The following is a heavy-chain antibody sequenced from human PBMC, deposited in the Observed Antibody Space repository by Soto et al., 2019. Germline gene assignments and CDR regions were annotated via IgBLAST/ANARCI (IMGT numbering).Heavy chain of an antibody. CDR3: ARHEAGWYFAF. D-gene: IGHD6-25*01. Sequence: PSETLSLTCTVSRGSISSGTNYWAWILQPPGKGLEWIANIYYSGSTFYNPSLKSRVTISLDTSKNQFSLKLRSVTAADTAVYYCARHEAGWYFAFWGQGTLVPVSS. CDR2: IYYSGST. CDR1: RGSISSGTNY. V-gene: IGHV4-39*01. J-gene: IGHJ4*02.